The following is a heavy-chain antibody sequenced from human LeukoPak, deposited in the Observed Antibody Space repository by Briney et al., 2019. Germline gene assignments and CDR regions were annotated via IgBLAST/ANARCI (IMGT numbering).Heavy chain of an antibody. CDR2: INHSGST. J-gene: IGHJ3*02. CDR3: ARRASITMIVVVIPDAFDI. D-gene: IGHD3-22*01. CDR1: GGSFSGYY. V-gene: IGHV4-34*01. Sequence: SETLSLTCAVYGGSFSGYYWSWIRQPPGKGLGWIGEINHSGSTNYNPSLKSRVTISVDTPKNQFSLKLSSVTAADTAVYYCARRASITMIVVVIPDAFDIWGQGTMVTVSS.